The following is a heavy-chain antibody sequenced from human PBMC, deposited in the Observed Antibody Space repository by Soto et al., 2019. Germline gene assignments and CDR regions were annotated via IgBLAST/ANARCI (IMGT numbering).Heavy chain of an antibody. D-gene: IGHD2-8*02. CDR1: GFIFSDYE. J-gene: IGHJ3*01. CDR2: ISDGGTTI. V-gene: IGHV3-48*03. CDR3: VKEYCTGGTCFDDFDL. Sequence: EAELVESGGGLVQPGGSLTLSCAASGFIFSDYEVDWVRQAPGRGPEWISYISDGGTTIYYAASVKGRFTISRDDAKKSLYLHMNNLRVDDTAIFFCVKEYCTGGTCFDDFDLWGQGTVVTVSS.